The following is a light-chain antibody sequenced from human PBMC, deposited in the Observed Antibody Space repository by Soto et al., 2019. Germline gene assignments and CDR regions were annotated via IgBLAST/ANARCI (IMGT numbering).Light chain of an antibody. V-gene: IGKV3-20*01. CDR2: GAS. CDR1: QSVSSNY. CDR3: HQYDNAPQT. J-gene: IGKJ2*01. Sequence: EIVLTQSPGTLSLSPGERGTLSCRASQSVSSNYLAWYQQKPGQAPRLLLYGASSRATGIPDRFSGSGSGTDFSLTISRLEPEDFAVYYCHQYDNAPQTYGQGTKVDIK.